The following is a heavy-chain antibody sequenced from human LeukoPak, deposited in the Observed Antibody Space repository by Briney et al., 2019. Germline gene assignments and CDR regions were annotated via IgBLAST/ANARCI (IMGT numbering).Heavy chain of an antibody. J-gene: IGHJ6*03. CDR2: INHSGST. V-gene: IGHV4-34*01. CDR3: ARRTTNYYYDSSGYYRYYYYYYYMDV. Sequence: SSESLSLTCAVYGGSFSGYYWSWIRQPPGKGLEWIGEINHSGSTNYNPSLKSRVTISVDTSKNQFSLKLSSVTAADTAVYYCARRTTNYYYDSSGYYRYYYYYYYMDVWGKGTTVTVSS. D-gene: IGHD3-22*01. CDR1: GGSFSGYY.